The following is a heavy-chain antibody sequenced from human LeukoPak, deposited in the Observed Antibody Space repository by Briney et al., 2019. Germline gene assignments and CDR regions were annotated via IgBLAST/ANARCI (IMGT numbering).Heavy chain of an antibody. CDR2: IYYGGST. Sequence: SETLSLTCTVSGGSFSSGTYYWSWIRQTPGKGLEWIVYIYYGGSTNYNPSLKSRVTISVDTSEDQFSMKLSSVTAADTAVYYCARVLIGVAGFDYWGQGTLVTVSS. V-gene: IGHV4-61*01. CDR3: ARVLIGVAGFDY. D-gene: IGHD3-22*01. J-gene: IGHJ4*02. CDR1: GGSFSSGTYY.